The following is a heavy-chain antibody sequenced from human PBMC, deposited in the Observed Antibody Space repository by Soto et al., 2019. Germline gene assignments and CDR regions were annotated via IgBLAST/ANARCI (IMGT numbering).Heavy chain of an antibody. CDR3: ARERVVGATTDYYYYGMDV. D-gene: IGHD1-26*01. CDR2: INPSGGST. CDR1: GNTFTSSY. J-gene: IGHJ6*02. Sequence: ASVKVSCKASGNTFTSSYMHWVRQAPGQGLEWMGIINPSGGSTSYAQKFQGRVTMTRDTSTSTVYMELSSLRSEDTAVYYCARERVVGATTDYYYYGMDVWGQGTTVTVSS. V-gene: IGHV1-46*01.